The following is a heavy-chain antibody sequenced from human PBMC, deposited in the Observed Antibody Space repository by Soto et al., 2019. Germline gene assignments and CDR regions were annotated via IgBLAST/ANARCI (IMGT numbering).Heavy chain of an antibody. J-gene: IGHJ4*02. CDR3: ARYYCSSTSCYGAYLGY. D-gene: IGHD2-2*01. V-gene: IGHV3-11*01. Sequence: QVQLVESGGGLVKPGGSLRLSCAASGFTFSDYYMSWIRQAPGKGLEWVSYISSSGSTIYYADSVKGRFTISRDNAKNSLYLKMSSLRAEDTAVYYWARYYCSSTSCYGAYLGYWGQGTLVTVSS. CDR2: ISSSGSTI. CDR1: GFTFSDYY.